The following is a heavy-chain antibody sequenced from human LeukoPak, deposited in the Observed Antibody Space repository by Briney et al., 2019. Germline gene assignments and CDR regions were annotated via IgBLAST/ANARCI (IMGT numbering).Heavy chain of an antibody. J-gene: IGHJ4*02. Sequence: PGGSLRLSCAASGFTFSNSWMSWVRQAPGKGLEWVANIKEDGSDKYYVDSVKGRFTISRDNAKNSLYLQMDSLRAEDTAVYHCASGSYWGQGALVTVSS. CDR1: GFTFSNSW. CDR3: ASGSY. V-gene: IGHV3-7*01. CDR2: IKEDGSDK.